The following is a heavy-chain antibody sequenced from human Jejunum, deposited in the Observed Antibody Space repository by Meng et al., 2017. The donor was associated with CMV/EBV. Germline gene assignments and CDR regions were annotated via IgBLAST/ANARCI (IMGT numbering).Heavy chain of an antibody. CDR1: A. Sequence: AISGVRQDPGQGGGWVGGIIHARGTTKYARQFKGRVTITADRPTNQAYMELKSLTSGDTAVYYCAREGGGYYDSTTYSPFYFDYWGQGTLVTVSS. V-gene: IGHV1-69*06. J-gene: IGHJ4*02. D-gene: IGHD3-22*01. CDR3: AREGGGYYDSTTYSPFYFDY. CDR2: IIHARGTT.